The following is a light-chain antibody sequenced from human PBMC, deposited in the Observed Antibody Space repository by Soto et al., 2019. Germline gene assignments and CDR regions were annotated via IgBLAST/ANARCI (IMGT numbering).Light chain of an antibody. CDR3: QQYYSTPPT. V-gene: IGKV4-1*01. CDR2: WAS. CDR1: QSVLYDSNNKDY. J-gene: IGKJ1*01. Sequence: DILMTQTPNSLAVSLGERATINCKSSQSVLYDSNNKDYLAWYQQKPGQPPNLLIYWASTRESGVPDRFSGSGSGRDFTLTISSLQAEDVAVYYCQQYYSTPPTFGQGAKVDIK.